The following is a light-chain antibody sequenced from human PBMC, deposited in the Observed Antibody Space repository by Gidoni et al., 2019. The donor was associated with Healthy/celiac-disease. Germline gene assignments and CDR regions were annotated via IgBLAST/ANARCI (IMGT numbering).Light chain of an antibody. CDR1: QSVSSSY. V-gene: IGKV3-20*01. CDR2: GAS. CDR3: QQYGSSPRWT. J-gene: IGKJ1*01. Sequence: ELVLTQSTGTLSLSPGERATLSCRASQSVSSSYLAWYQQKPGQAPRLLIYGASSRATGIPDRFSGSGSGTDFTLTISRLEPEDFAVDYCQQYGSSPRWTFGQGTKVEIK.